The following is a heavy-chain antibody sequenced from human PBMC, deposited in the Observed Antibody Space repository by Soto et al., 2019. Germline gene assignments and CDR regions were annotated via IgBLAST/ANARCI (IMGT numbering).Heavy chain of an antibody. CDR1: GASISSDF. Sequence: TPSLTCTVSGASISSDFWSWIRQSPGKGLEWIGYIYYSGSTSNNPSLKSRVTLSVDTSKNQFSLNLNSVTAADTAVYYCARVGPQSAGWYITGFFDYWGQGTLVTVSS. D-gene: IGHD6-19*01. CDR3: ARVGPQSAGWYITGFFDY. CDR2: IYYSGST. J-gene: IGHJ4*02. V-gene: IGHV4-59*01.